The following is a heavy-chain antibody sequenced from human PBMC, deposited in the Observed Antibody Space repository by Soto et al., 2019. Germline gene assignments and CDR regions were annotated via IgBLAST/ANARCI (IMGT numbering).Heavy chain of an antibody. CDR2: IYYCGST. CDR3: ARGLPPPYYYYGMDV. V-gene: IGHV4-31*03. J-gene: IGHJ6*02. Sequence: SETLSLTCTVSGGSISSGGYYWSWIRQHPGKGLEWIGYIYYCGSTYYNPSLKSRVTISVDTSKNQFSLKLSSVTAADTAVYYCARGLPPPYYYYGMDVWGQGTTVTVSS. CDR1: GGSISSGGYY.